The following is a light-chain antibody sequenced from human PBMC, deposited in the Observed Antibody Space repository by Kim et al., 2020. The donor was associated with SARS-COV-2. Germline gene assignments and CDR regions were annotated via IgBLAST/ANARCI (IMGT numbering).Light chain of an antibody. CDR2: DKN. CDR1: SLRNYY. CDR3: NSRHSSGNGVA. J-gene: IGLJ2*01. Sequence: SSELTQDPAVSVALGQTVRITCQGDSLRNYYASWFQQKPGQDPVLVIYDKNNRLSGIPDRFSGSSSGDTVSLTITGAQAEDEAVYYCNSRHSSGNGVAFGGGTQLTVL. V-gene: IGLV3-19*01.